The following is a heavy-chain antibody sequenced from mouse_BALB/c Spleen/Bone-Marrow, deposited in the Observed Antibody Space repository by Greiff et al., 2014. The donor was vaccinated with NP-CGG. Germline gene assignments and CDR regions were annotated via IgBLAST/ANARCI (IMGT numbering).Heavy chain of an antibody. J-gene: IGHJ3*01. Sequence: EVKLMESGGDLVKPGGSLKLSCAASGFTFSSYGMSWVRQTPDKRLEWVATISSGGGYTYYPDSVKGRFTISRDNAKNTLYLQMSSLKSEDTAMYYCARQGNDYAAWFAYWGQGTLVTASA. CDR3: ARQGNDYAAWFAY. D-gene: IGHD2-4*01. CDR1: GFTFSSYG. CDR2: ISSGGGYT. V-gene: IGHV5-6*01.